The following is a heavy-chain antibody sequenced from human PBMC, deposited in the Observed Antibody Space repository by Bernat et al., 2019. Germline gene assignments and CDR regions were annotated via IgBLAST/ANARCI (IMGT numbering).Heavy chain of an antibody. V-gene: IGHV3-23*01. J-gene: IGHJ2*01. Sequence: EVQLLESGGGLVQPGGSLRLSCAASGFTFSSYAMSWVRQAPGKGLEWVSAISGSGGSTYYADSVKGRFTISRDNAKNSLYLQMNSLRAEDTALYYCAKDISADEAPSWYFDLWGRGTLVTVSS. D-gene: IGHD5-24*01. CDR1: GFTFSSYA. CDR3: AKDISADEAPSWYFDL. CDR2: ISGSGGST.